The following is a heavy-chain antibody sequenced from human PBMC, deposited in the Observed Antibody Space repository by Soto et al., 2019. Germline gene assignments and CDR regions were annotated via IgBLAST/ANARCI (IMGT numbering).Heavy chain of an antibody. CDR3: AKGDKILGYCSGGSCPELRFDP. V-gene: IGHV3-23*01. CDR2: ISGSGGST. J-gene: IGHJ5*02. Sequence: HPGGSLSLSCAASGFTFSSYAMSWVRQAPGKGLEWVSAISGSGGSTYYADSVKGRFTISRDNSKNTLYLQMNSLRAEDTAVYYCAKGDKILGYCSGGSCPELRFDPWGQGTLVTVSS. D-gene: IGHD2-15*01. CDR1: GFTFSSYA.